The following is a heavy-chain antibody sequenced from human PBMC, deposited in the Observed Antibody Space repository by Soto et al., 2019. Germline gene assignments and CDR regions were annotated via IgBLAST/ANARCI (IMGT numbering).Heavy chain of an antibody. CDR1: GFTFSDHY. CDR3: AGTPTRCSGSDHFHY. D-gene: IGHD3-10*02. V-gene: IGHV3-72*01. CDR2: SRNKANSYTT. Sequence: EVQLVESVGGLVQPVGSLLLSCAASGFTFSDHYMDWVRQAPGKGLEWVGRSRNKANSYTTEYAASVKGRFTVSRDDSKNSRYLQMNSLKIEDTAVYYCAGTPTRCSGSDHFHYWCQGTLVTVSS. J-gene: IGHJ4*02.